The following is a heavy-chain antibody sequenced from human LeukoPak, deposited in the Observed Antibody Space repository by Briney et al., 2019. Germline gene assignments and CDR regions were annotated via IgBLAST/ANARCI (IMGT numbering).Heavy chain of an antibody. Sequence: SETLTLTCTVSGGSISSYYWSWIRQPPGKGLEWIGYIYYSGSTNYNPSLKSRVTISVDTSKNQFSLKLSSVTAADTAVYYCARPAGQRYFDYWGQGTLVTVSS. CDR1: GGSISSYY. V-gene: IGHV4-59*08. J-gene: IGHJ4*02. CDR2: IYYSGST. CDR3: ARPAGQRYFDY. D-gene: IGHD6-25*01.